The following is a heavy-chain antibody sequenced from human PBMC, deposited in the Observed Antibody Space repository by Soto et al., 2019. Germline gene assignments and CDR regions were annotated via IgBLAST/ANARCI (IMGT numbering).Heavy chain of an antibody. V-gene: IGHV3-21*01. D-gene: IGHD3-22*01. CDR1: GFTFSSYS. CDR3: ATGEYYYDSSGYYYC. CDR2: ISSSSSYI. Sequence: PGGSLRLSCAASGFTFSSYSMNWVRQAPGKGLEWVSSISSSSSYIYYAESVKGRFTISRDNAKNSLYLQMNSLRAEDTAVYYCATGEYYYDSSGYYYCWGQGTLVTVSS. J-gene: IGHJ4*02.